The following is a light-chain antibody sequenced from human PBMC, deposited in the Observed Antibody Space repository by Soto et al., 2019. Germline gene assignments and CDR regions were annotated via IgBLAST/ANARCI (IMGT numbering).Light chain of an antibody. CDR2: GNG. CDR1: SSNIGAGHD. Sequence: QSVLTQPPSVSGAPGQRVTISCTGSSSNIGAGHDVHWYRQLPGTAPKLLIYGNGNRPSGVPDRFSGSKSGTSASLAITGLQAEDEADYYCQSYDSSLSGSEVFGTGTKLTVL. J-gene: IGLJ1*01. CDR3: QSYDSSLSGSEV. V-gene: IGLV1-40*01.